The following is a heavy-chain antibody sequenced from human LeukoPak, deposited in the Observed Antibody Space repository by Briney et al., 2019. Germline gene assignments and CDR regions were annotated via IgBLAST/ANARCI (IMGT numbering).Heavy chain of an antibody. D-gene: IGHD3-10*01. Sequence: GGSLRLSCAASGFTFSSYWMSWVRQAPGKGPEWVANIKEDGSEKYYVDSVKGRFTISRDNAENSLYLQLNSLRAEDTAVYYCLAGGGYWGQGTLVTVSS. CDR1: GFTFSSYW. J-gene: IGHJ4*02. CDR3: LAGGGY. CDR2: IKEDGSEK. V-gene: IGHV3-7*01.